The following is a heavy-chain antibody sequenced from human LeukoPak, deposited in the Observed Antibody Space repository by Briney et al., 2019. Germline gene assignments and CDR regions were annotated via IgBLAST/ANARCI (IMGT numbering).Heavy chain of an antibody. V-gene: IGHV4-4*07. D-gene: IGHD1-1*01. CDR2: ISSTGST. J-gene: IGHJ6*02. Sequence: SETLSLTCTVSGGSISNFYWSWIRQPAGKGLEWIGRISSTGSTNYNPSLKSRVTISVDTSKNQFSLKLSSVTAADTAVYYCARDRRTPYYGMDVWGQGTTVTVSS. CDR1: GGSISNFY. CDR3: ARDRRTPYYGMDV.